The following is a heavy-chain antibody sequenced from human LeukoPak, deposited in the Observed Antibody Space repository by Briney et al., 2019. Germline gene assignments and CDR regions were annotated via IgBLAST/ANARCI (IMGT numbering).Heavy chain of an antibody. D-gene: IGHD4/OR15-4a*01. CDR1: GFTFSTYW. V-gene: IGHV3-7*03. CDR2: IKADGGEK. CDR3: ARRAGAYSHPYDY. Sequence: GGSLRLSCAASGFTFSTYWMNWFRQTPGKGPEWVAKIKADGGEKDHVASVKGRFTISRDNAKNSLYLQMNSLRAEDTAVYYCARRAGAYSHPYDYWGQGTLVTVSS. J-gene: IGHJ4*02.